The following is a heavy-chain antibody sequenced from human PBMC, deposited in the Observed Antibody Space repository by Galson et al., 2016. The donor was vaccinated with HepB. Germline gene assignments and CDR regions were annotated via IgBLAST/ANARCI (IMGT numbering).Heavy chain of an antibody. Sequence: SETLSLTCNFSGGSISSYFWSWIRQPPGKGLEWIGYIYKSGSTDYSPSLKSRVTVSLDTSKNQFSLRLRSVTAADTAVYYCARGVTGTPYFDFWGQGALVTVSS. CDR2: IYKSGST. V-gene: IGHV4-59*01. CDR3: ARGVTGTPYFDF. CDR1: GGSISSYF. J-gene: IGHJ4*02. D-gene: IGHD2-21*02.